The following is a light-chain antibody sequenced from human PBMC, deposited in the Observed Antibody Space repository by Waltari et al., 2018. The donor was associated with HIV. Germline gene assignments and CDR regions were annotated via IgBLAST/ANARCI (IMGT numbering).Light chain of an antibody. CDR2: AAS. CDR3: VQDHNYPRT. Sequence: AIQMTQSPTSLSSSVGVRVNIPCRASQGIRKDLGWYQQKPGKSPKLPTYAASSLQSVVPSRFSGSGSGKDFTLTISSLQPEDFAPYYCVQDHNYPRTFGQGTKVDIK. V-gene: IGKV1-6*01. J-gene: IGKJ2*01. CDR1: QGIRKD.